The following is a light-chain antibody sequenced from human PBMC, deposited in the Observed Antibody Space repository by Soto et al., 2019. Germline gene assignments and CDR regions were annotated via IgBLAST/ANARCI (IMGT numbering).Light chain of an antibody. V-gene: IGLV2-14*03. Sequence: SALTQPASVSGSPGQSITISCTGTSSDVGGYNFVSWYQQHPGKAPKLMIFEVTSRPSGVSNRFSGSKSGNTASLTISGLQPEDEAHYYCSSYTTSTTLVFGTGTKLTVL. CDR2: EVT. CDR1: SSDVGGYNF. CDR3: SSYTTSTTLV. J-gene: IGLJ1*01.